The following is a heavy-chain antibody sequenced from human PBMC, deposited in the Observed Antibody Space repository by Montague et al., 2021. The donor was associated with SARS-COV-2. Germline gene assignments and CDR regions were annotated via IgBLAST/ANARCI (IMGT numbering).Heavy chain of an antibody. J-gene: IGHJ4*02. CDR1: GDSISSGTYY. CDR3: ARVGGNYYRYFDS. V-gene: IGHV4-61*02. Sequence: TLSLTCTVSGDSISSGTYYWSWIRQPAGKGLEWIGRIYTCGGTNYNPSLKSRVTMSVDPYKNQFSLTMSSVTAADTAVYYCARVGGNYYRYFDSWGQGSLVTVSS. CDR2: IYTCGGT. D-gene: IGHD1-26*01.